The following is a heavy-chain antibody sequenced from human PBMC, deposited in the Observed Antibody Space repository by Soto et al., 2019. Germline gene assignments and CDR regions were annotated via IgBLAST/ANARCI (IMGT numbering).Heavy chain of an antibody. CDR2: IILLFGSS. CDR3: AWTLAFCGGNCYLPNFDT. V-gene: IGHV1-69*01. CDR1: GGTFTNYD. Sequence: QVQLVQSGTEVQKPGSSVKLSCKASGGTFTNYDISWVRQAPGQGLEWMGGIILLFGSSHYSPKFEGRVNITADEVSSTAHLELSILRFDDTAVYFCAWTLAFCGGNCYLPNFDTWGQRTLVIVSS. J-gene: IGHJ4*02. D-gene: IGHD2-15*01.